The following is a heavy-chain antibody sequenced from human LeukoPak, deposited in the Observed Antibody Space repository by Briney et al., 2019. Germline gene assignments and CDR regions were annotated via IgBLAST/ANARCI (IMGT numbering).Heavy chain of an antibody. V-gene: IGHV1-2*06. J-gene: IGHJ4*02. Sequence: APVKVSCKASGYTFTGYHIHWVRQAPGQGLEWMGRINPNSGGTNYAQKFQGRVTMTRDTSIGTAYMELSRLRSDDTAVYYCARDLSYYFDYWGQGTLVTVSS. D-gene: IGHD1-26*01. CDR2: INPNSGGT. CDR1: GYTFTGYH. CDR3: ARDLSYYFDY.